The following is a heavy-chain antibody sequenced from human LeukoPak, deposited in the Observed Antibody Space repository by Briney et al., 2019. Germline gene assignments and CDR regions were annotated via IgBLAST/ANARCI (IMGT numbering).Heavy chain of an antibody. J-gene: IGHJ4*02. CDR3: ARDLFDGVAAPGH. V-gene: IGHV1-69*05. Sequence: SVKVSCKASGGTFISYAISWVRQAPGQGLEWMGGIIPIFGTANYAQKFQGRVTITTDESTSTAYMELSSLRSEDTAVYYCARDLFDGVAAPGHWGQGTLVTVSS. CDR1: GGTFISYA. D-gene: IGHD6-19*01. CDR2: IIPIFGTA.